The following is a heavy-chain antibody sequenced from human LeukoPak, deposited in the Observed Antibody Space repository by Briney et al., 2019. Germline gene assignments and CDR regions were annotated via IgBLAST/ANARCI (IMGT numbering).Heavy chain of an antibody. CDR3: ARDRGSGWWPYYYYYYMDV. V-gene: IGHV3-74*01. CDR2: INSDGSST. CDR1: GFTFSSYW. J-gene: IGHJ6*03. D-gene: IGHD6-19*01. Sequence: GVSLRLSCAASGFTFSSYWMHWVRQAPGKGLVWVSRINSDGSSTSYADSVKGRFTISRDNAKNTLYLQMNSLRAEDTAVYYCARDRGSGWWPYYYYYYMDVWGKGTTVTISS.